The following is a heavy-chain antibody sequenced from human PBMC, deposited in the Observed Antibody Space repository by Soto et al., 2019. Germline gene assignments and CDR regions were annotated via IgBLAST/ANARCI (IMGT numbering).Heavy chain of an antibody. CDR1: GFTFSSYS. Sequence: EVQLVESGGGLVKPGGSLRLSCAASGFTFSSYSMNWVRQAPGKGLEWVSSISSSSSYIYYADSVKGRFTISRDNAKNSLYLQMNSLRAEDTAVYYCARAPDMTKLGTDDYWGQGTLVTVSS. J-gene: IGHJ4*02. V-gene: IGHV3-21*01. CDR2: ISSSSSYI. CDR3: ARAPDMTKLGTDDY. D-gene: IGHD2-15*01.